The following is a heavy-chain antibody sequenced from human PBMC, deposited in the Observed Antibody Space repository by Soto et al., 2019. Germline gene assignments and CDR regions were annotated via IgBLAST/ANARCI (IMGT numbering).Heavy chain of an antibody. Sequence: SVKVSCKASGFTFTSSAVQWVRQARGQRLEWIGWIVVGSGNTNYAQKFQERVTITRDMSTSTAYMELSSLRSEDTAVYYCAAILGVATDYYYGMDVWGQGTTVTVSS. CDR2: IVVGSGNT. D-gene: IGHD5-12*01. CDR1: GFTFTSSA. CDR3: AAILGVATDYYYGMDV. V-gene: IGHV1-58*01. J-gene: IGHJ6*02.